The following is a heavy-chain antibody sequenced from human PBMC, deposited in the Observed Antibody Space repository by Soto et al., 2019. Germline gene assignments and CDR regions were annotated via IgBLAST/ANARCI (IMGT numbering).Heavy chain of an antibody. D-gene: IGHD6-13*01. CDR3: ARSPGIVSAIDY. CDR1: GFTVSSSY. Sequence: GGSLRLSCAASGFTVSSSYMSWVRQAPGKGLDWVSVIYSGGSTYYADSVKGRFTISRDNSNNTLYLQMNSLRAEDTAIYYCARSPGIVSAIDYWGQGTLVTVSS. CDR2: IYSGGST. J-gene: IGHJ4*02. V-gene: IGHV3-53*01.